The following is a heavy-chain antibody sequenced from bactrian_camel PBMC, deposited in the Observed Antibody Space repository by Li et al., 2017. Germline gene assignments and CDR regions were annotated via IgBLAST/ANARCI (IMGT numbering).Heavy chain of an antibody. Sequence: HVQLVESGGGSVQAGGSLRLSCTVSGLTFEDGDVQWYRQGLDNECKWVSTISSDGSTSYADSVKGRFTISQDNARNTVYLQMNTLKPEDTAVYYCAADSVDGGSFICNYWSQGTQVTVS. J-gene: IGHJ4*01. CDR2: ISSDGST. V-gene: IGHV3S53*01. CDR1: GLTFEDGD. D-gene: IGHD6*01. CDR3: AADSVDGGSFICNY.